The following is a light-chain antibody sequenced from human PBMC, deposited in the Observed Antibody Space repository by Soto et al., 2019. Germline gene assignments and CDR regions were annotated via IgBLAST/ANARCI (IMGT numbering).Light chain of an antibody. CDR1: QTINSW. Sequence: DIQMTQSPSTLSASVGDRVTITCRASQTINSWLAWSQQKPGKAPKVLIFDASSLKTGVPSRFSGSGSGTEFALTISNLQPDDFATYYCQQYDSYSSGPFGQGTKVEIK. CDR3: QQYDSYSSGP. V-gene: IGKV1-5*01. CDR2: DAS. J-gene: IGKJ1*01.